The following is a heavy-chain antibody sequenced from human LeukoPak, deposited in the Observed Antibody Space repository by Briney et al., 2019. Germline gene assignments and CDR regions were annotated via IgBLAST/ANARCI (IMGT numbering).Heavy chain of an antibody. J-gene: IGHJ4*02. Sequence: GGSLRLSCAASGFTFSSYSMNWVRQAPGKGLEWVSAISGSGGSTYYADSVKGRFTISRDNSKNTLYLQMNSLRAEDTAVCYCAKAFHDYGDYRDYWGQGTLVTVSS. V-gene: IGHV3-23*01. CDR3: AKAFHDYGDYRDY. D-gene: IGHD4-17*01. CDR2: ISGSGGST. CDR1: GFTFSSYS.